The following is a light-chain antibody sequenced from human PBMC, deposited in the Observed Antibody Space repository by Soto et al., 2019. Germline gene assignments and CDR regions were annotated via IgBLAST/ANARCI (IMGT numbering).Light chain of an antibody. Sequence: QSALTQPASVSGSPGQSITISGTGTSSDIGAYNFVSWYQQHPGKAPKLILYDVNIRPSGVSNRFSGSKSGNTASLTISGLQAEDDADYYCASCTTSTTMIFGGGTKVTVL. J-gene: IGLJ2*01. CDR1: SSDIGAYNF. CDR3: ASCTTSTTMI. CDR2: DVN. V-gene: IGLV2-14*03.